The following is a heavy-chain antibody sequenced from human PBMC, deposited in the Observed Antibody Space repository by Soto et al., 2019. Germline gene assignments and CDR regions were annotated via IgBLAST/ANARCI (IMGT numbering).Heavy chain of an antibody. Sequence: PGGSLRLSCAASGFTFSSYAMSWVRQAPGKGLEWVSAISGSGGSTYYADSVKGRFTISRDNSKNTLYLQMNSLRAEDTAVYYCANEKAATGSGWRLDYWGQGTLVTVSS. CDR1: GFTFSSYA. J-gene: IGHJ4*02. CDR2: ISGSGGST. CDR3: ANEKAATGSGWRLDY. V-gene: IGHV3-23*01. D-gene: IGHD6-19*01.